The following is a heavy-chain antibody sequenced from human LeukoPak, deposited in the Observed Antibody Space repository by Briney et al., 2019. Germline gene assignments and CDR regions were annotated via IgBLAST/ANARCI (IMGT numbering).Heavy chain of an antibody. CDR2: ISSSSSYI. CDR1: GFTFSSYS. CDR3: ARSLTPSDYGDFPYYYYGMDV. J-gene: IGHJ6*04. Sequence: GGSLRLSCAASGFTFSSYSMNWVRQAPGKGLQWVSSISSSSSYIYYADSVKGRFTISRDNAKNSLYLQMNSLRAEDTAVYYCARSLTPSDYGDFPYYYYGMDVWGKGTTVTVSS. V-gene: IGHV3-21*01. D-gene: IGHD4-17*01.